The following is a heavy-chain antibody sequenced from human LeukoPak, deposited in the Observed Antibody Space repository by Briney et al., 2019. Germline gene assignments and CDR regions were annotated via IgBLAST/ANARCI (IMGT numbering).Heavy chain of an antibody. D-gene: IGHD3-9*01. V-gene: IGHV3-30*04. CDR3: ARGQPGRYFDWLLED. Sequence: PGGSLRLSCAASGFTFSNYAMHWVRQAPGKGLEWVAVISYDGSNKYYADSVKGRFTISRDNSKNTLYLQMNSLRAEDTAVYYCARGQPGRYFDWLLEDWGQGTLVTVSS. J-gene: IGHJ1*01. CDR2: ISYDGSNK. CDR1: GFTFSNYA.